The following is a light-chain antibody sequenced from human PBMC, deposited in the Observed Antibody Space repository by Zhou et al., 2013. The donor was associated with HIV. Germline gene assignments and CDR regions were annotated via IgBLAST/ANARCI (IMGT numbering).Light chain of an antibody. CDR1: QTIGSS. J-gene: IGKJ5*01. V-gene: IGKV1-39*01. Sequence: DIQMTQSPSSLSASVGDRVTITCRASQTIGSSLNWYQQKPGKAPELLIFAASSFQSGVPSRFSGSGSGTDFTLTISSLQPEDFATYYCQQHNTYPITFGQGTRLEIK. CDR3: QQHNTYPIT. CDR2: AAS.